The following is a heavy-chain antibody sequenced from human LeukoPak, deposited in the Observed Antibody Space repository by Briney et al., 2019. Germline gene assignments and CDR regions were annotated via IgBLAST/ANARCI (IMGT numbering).Heavy chain of an antibody. D-gene: IGHD6-19*01. CDR1: GFTFSSYA. CDR3: AKETYSSGWYPYFDY. J-gene: IGHJ4*02. Sequence: PGGSLRLSCVASGFTFSSYAMSWVRQAPGKGLVWVSGISGSGGSTYYADSAKGRFTISRDNSKNTLFLQMNSLRAEDTAVYYCAKETYSSGWYPYFDYWGQGTLVTVSS. CDR2: ISGSGGST. V-gene: IGHV3-23*01.